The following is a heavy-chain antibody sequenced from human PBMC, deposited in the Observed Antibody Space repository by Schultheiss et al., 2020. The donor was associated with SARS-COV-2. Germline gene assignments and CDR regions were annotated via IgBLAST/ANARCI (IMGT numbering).Heavy chain of an antibody. Sequence: GGSLRLSCIFSGLTFKSAHMTWVRQAPGKGLEWVSYISSRGTYTHEADSVRGRFTISRDNAKNSLYLQMNSLRAEDTAVYYCARELNWGDDAFDIWGQGTKVTVSS. V-gene: IGHV3-21*05. J-gene: IGHJ3*02. CDR1: GLTFKSAH. CDR3: ARELNWGDDAFDI. D-gene: IGHD7-27*01. CDR2: ISSRGTYT.